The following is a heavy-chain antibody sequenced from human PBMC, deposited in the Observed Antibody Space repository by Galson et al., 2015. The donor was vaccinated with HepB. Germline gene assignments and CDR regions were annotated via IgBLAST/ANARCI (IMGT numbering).Heavy chain of an antibody. Sequence: SVKVSCKASGYTFTSYGISWVRQAPGQGLEWMGWISAYNGNTNYAQKLQGRVTMTTDTSTSTAYMELSSLRSEDTAVYYCASGGGKVTWGDWFDPWGQGTLVTVSS. CDR2: ISAYNGNT. V-gene: IGHV1-18*01. D-gene: IGHD3-16*01. J-gene: IGHJ5*02. CDR1: GYTFTSYG. CDR3: ASGGGKVTWGDWFDP.